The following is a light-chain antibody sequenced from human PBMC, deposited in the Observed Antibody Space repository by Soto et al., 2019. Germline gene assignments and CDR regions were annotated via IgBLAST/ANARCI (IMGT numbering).Light chain of an antibody. V-gene: IGKV3-20*01. Sequence: EILMTQSPATLSVSPVERATLSCRAGQGVTTNFAWYQQKSGQSPRLLIYDVSTRATGIPDRFSGSGSGTDFTLTISRLEPEDFALYYCQQYGNSPLTFGGGTKVDI. CDR2: DVS. CDR1: QGVTTN. J-gene: IGKJ4*01. CDR3: QQYGNSPLT.